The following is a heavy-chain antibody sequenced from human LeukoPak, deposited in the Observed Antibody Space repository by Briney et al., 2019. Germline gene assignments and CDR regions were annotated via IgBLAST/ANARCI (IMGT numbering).Heavy chain of an antibody. CDR2: VSTTGTII. CDR1: GFTFSSYG. CDR3: ARGWLLRGSFDF. Sequence: GRSLRLSCAASGFTFSSYGMHWVRQAPGKGLEWVSYVSTTGTIIYYADSVKGRFTLSRDNAKNSLYLQMNSLRAEDTAVYYCARGWLLRGSFDFWGQGTLATACS. D-gene: IGHD3-16*01. V-gene: IGHV3-48*04. J-gene: IGHJ4*02.